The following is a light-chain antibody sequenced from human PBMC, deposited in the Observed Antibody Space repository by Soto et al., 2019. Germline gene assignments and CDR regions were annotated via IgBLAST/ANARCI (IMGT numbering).Light chain of an antibody. CDR2: DFS. J-gene: IGLJ1*01. CDR1: SSDVGGYNY. V-gene: IGLV2-14*01. CDR3: SSYTSSSTYV. Sequence: QSVLTQPASVSGSPGQSIAISCTGTSSDVGGYNYVSWYQQQPGQAPKVMIYDFSIRPSGVSDRFSGSKSGDTASLTISGLQAEDEADYYCSSYTSSSTYVFGTGTKVTVL.